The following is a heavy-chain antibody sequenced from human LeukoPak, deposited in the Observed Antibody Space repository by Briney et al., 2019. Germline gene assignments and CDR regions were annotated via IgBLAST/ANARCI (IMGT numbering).Heavy chain of an antibody. Sequence: PGGSLRLSFAAPGFTFSSYAMSWVPQAQGKGLEWVSSITGSSASAYYADSVKGRFTISRDNSKNSLYLQMNSLRAEDMAVYFCAKLDYYDTHWGQGTLVTVSS. D-gene: IGHD3-22*01. J-gene: IGHJ4*02. CDR3: AKLDYYDTH. CDR1: GFTFSSYA. V-gene: IGHV3-23*01. CDR2: ITGSSASA.